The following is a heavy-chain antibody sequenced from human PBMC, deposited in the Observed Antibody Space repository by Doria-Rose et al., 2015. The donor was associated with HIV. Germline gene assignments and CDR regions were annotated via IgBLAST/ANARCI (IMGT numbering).Heavy chain of an antibody. CDR1: GVSLSSPGMG. CDR3: ARIKSSRWYHKYYFDF. D-gene: IGHD6-13*01. V-gene: IGHV2-26*01. J-gene: IGHJ4*02. CDR2: IFSDDES. Sequence: SGPVLVKPTETLTLTCTVSGVSLSSPGMGASWIRQPPGKALEWLANIFSDDESAYKTSRKSRLTISRGTSKSQVVLTMTDMDPVDTATYYCARIKSSRWYHKYYFDFWGQGTLVIVSA.